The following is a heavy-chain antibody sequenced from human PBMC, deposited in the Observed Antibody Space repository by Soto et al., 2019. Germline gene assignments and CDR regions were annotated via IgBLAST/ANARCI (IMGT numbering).Heavy chain of an antibody. Sequence: QVQLVQSGAEVKKPGASVKVSCKASGYTFTGYYMHWVRQAPGQGLEWMGWINPNSGGTNYAQKFHGRVTKTRDTSISTAYMELRRLRCDDTAVYYWARGRVAYPRGGGTEEDDYWGQGPLVTVSS. CDR3: ARGRVAYPRGGGTEEDDY. D-gene: IGHD1-1*01. CDR2: INPNSGGT. CDR1: GYTFTGYY. V-gene: IGHV1-2*02. J-gene: IGHJ4*02.